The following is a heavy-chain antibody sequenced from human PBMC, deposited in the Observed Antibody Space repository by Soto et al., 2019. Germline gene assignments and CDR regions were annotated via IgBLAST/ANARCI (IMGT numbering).Heavy chain of an antibody. V-gene: IGHV3-23*01. Sequence: EVQLLESGGGLVQPGGSLRLSCAASGFTFNSYAMNWVRQAPGKGLEWVSAISRSGGSTYDADSVKGRFTISRDNSKNTLYLQMNSLRAEDTAVDYCAKVVQYGGLGYYYGMDVWGQGTTVTVSS. J-gene: IGHJ6*02. CDR3: AKVVQYGGLGYYYGMDV. CDR1: GFTFNSYA. CDR2: ISRSGGST. D-gene: IGHD4-17*01.